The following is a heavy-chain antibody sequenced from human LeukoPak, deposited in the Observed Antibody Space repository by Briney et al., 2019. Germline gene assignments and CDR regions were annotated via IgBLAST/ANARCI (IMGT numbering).Heavy chain of an antibody. CDR1: GFTFSSYS. V-gene: IGHV3-48*02. D-gene: IGHD6-19*01. Sequence: PGGSLRLSCAASGFTFSSYSMNWVRQAPGKGLKWVSYISSSSSTIYYADSVKGRFIISRDNAKNSLYLQMNSLRDEDTAVYYCARVPIAVAAKTRFDYWGQGTLVTVSS. J-gene: IGHJ4*02. CDR2: ISSSSSTI. CDR3: ARVPIAVAAKTRFDY.